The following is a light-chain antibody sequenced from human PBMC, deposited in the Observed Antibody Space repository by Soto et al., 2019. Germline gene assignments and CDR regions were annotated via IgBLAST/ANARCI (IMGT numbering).Light chain of an antibody. CDR2: EVS. Sequence: QSVLTQPASVSGSPGQWITISCTGTSSDVGGYNYVSWYQQHPGKAPKLLIYEVSNRPSGASDRFSGSKSGNTASLAISGLQPEDEADYYCSSYRNNILVLGTGTKVTVL. V-gene: IGLV2-14*01. CDR1: SSDVGGYNY. CDR3: SSYRNNILV. J-gene: IGLJ1*01.